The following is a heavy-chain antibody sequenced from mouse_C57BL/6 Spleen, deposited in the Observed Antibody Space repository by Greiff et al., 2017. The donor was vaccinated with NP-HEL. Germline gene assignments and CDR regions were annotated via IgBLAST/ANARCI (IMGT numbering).Heavy chain of an antibody. CDR2: IHPNSGST. CDR1: GYTFSSYW. CDR3: AKETVVTTGGYYFDY. Sequence: QVHVKQPGAELVKPGASVKLSCKASGYTFSSYWMHWVKQRPGQGLEWIGMIHPNSGSTNYNEKFKSKATLTVDKSSSTAYMQLSSLTSEDSAVYYCAKETVVTTGGYYFDYWGQGTTLTVSS. V-gene: IGHV1-64*01. J-gene: IGHJ2*01. D-gene: IGHD2-2*01.